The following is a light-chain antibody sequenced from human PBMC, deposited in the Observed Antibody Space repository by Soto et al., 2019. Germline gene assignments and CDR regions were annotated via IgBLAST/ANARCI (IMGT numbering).Light chain of an antibody. J-gene: IGLJ2*01. CDR3: ASWDDSLNGVV. CDR2: INT. CDR1: SSKIGSNT. Sequence: QSVLTQPPSASGTPGQRVTISCSGSSSKIGSNTVNWYQQLPGTAPKLLIYINTQRPSGVPDRFSGSKSGTSASLAISGLQSEDEADYYCASWDDSLNGVVFGGGTKLTVL. V-gene: IGLV1-44*01.